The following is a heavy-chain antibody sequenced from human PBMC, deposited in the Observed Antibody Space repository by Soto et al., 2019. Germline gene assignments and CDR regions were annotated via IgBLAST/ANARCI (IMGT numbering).Heavy chain of an antibody. CDR2: IYHTGTT. Sequence: SETLSLTCTVSGGSINSGGYSWTWIRQPPGKGLEWIGFIYHTGTTYYNPSLKSRVTISVDRSKNQFSLKLSSVTAADTAVYYCARVPGPWGQGTLVTVSS. V-gene: IGHV4-30-2*01. CDR3: ARVPGP. CDR1: GGSINSGGYS. J-gene: IGHJ5*02.